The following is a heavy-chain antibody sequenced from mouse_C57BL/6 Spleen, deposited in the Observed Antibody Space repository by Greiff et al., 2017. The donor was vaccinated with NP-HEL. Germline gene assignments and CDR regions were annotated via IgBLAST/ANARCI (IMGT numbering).Heavy chain of an antibody. CDR3: ARGGTDYAMDY. CDR1: GYAFSSYW. J-gene: IGHJ4*01. Sequence: VKLQESGPELVKPGASVKISCKASGYAFSSYWMNWVKQRPGKGLEWIGRIYPEDGDTNYNGKFKGKATLTADKSSSTAYMQLSSLTSEDSAVYFCARGGTDYAMDYWGQGTSVTVSS. D-gene: IGHD3-3*01. V-gene: IGHV1-82*01. CDR2: IYPEDGDT.